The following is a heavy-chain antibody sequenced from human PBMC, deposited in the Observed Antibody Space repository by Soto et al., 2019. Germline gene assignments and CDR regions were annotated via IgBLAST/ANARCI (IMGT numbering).Heavy chain of an antibody. CDR1: GYSISGCYY. CDR2: IYHSGST. Sequence: PSETCALTCTVSGYSISGCYYWGWIRQPAGKGRGWMGSIYHSGSTYYNRSLKSRVTISVDTSKNQFSLKLSSVTGADTAVYYCARMIMFGGVIVRKWFDPWGQGTLVTVS. D-gene: IGHD3-16*02. J-gene: IGHJ5*02. V-gene: IGHV4-38-2*02. CDR3: ARMIMFGGVIVRKWFDP.